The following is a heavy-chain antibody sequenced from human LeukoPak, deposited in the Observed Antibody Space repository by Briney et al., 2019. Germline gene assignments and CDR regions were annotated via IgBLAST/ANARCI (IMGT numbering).Heavy chain of an antibody. CDR3: ASGGPYSSRPFDY. D-gene: IGHD6-13*01. J-gene: IGHJ4*02. CDR2: IYTSGST. CDR1: GGSFSGYY. V-gene: IGHV4-59*10. Sequence: SETLSLTCAVYGGSFSGYYWSWIRQPAGKGLEWIGRIYTSGSTNYNPSLKSRVTMSVDTSKNQFSLKLSSVTAADTAVYYCASGGPYSSRPFDYWGQGTLVTVSS.